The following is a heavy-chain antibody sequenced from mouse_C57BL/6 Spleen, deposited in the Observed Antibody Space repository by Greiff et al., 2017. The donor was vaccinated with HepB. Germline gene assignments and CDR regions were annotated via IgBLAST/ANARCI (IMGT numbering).Heavy chain of an antibody. CDR3: TRGGVYDGYLYAMDY. V-gene: IGHV1-5*01. J-gene: IGHJ4*01. Sequence: EVQLQQSGTVLARPGASVKMSCKTSGYTFTSYWMHWVKQRPGQGLEWIGAIYPGHSDTSYNQKFKGKGKLTAVKSASTSYMELSSLTNEDSAVYYCTRGGVYDGYLYAMDYWGQGTSVTVSS. CDR2: IYPGHSDT. D-gene: IGHD2-3*01. CDR1: GYTFTSYW.